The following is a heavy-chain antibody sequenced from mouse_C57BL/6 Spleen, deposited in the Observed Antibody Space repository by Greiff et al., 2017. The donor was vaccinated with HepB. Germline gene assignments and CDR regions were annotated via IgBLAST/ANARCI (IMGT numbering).Heavy chain of an antibody. D-gene: IGHD1-1*01. Sequence: GQLQQPGTELVKPGASGKLSWKASGYTFTSYWMQWGKPRPGHGLEWVGNINPSNGGTNYKEKFKSKPTLTVDKSSSTAYMQLSSLTSEDSAVYYCAREGYYGSSPWFAYWGQGTLVTVSA. J-gene: IGHJ3*01. CDR2: INPSNGGT. V-gene: IGHV1-53*01. CDR1: GYTFTSYW. CDR3: AREGYYGSSPWFAY.